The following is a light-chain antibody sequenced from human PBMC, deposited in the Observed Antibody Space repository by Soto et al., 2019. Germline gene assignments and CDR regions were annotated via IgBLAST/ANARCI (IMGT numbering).Light chain of an antibody. Sequence: QSVLTQPPSVPGAPGQRVTISCTGSSSNIGAGYDVHWYQQLPGTAPKLLIYGNTNRPSGVPDRFSDSKSGTSASLAITGLQAEDEADYYCQSYDSSLSGVFGGGTKLTVL. V-gene: IGLV1-40*01. J-gene: IGLJ3*02. CDR3: QSYDSSLSGV. CDR2: GNT. CDR1: SSNIGAGYD.